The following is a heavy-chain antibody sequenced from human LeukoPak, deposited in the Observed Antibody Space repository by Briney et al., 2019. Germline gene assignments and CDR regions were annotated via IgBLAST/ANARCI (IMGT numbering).Heavy chain of an antibody. CDR1: GFSFSNYA. Sequence: GGSLRLSCAASGFSFSNYAMDWVRQAPGKGLEWVSTIGASVSNTNYADSVKGRFTISRDNSKNTLSLQMSSLKVEDTAVYYCARRLGGACDYWGQGTLVTVSS. CDR2: IGASVSNT. V-gene: IGHV3-23*01. CDR3: ARRLGGACDY. J-gene: IGHJ4*02. D-gene: IGHD1-26*01.